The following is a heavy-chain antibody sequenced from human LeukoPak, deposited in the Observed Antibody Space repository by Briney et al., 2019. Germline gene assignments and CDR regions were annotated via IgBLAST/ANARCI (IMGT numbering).Heavy chain of an antibody. D-gene: IGHD6-13*01. CDR3: ARHDGSSWYYAFDV. V-gene: IGHV4-59*08. Sequence: PSQALSLTCTVSGVSLSSYYWSWVRQPPGKGLEWIGYIYYSGSTNYNPSLTSRVTISLDTSKNQFSLKLSSVTAADTAVYYCARHDGSSWYYAFDVWGQGTMVTVSS. CDR2: IYYSGST. J-gene: IGHJ3*01. CDR1: GVSLSSYY.